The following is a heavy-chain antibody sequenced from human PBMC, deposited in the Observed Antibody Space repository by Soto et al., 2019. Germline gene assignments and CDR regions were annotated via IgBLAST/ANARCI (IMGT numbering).Heavy chain of an antibody. J-gene: IGHJ4*02. V-gene: IGHV3-23*04. D-gene: IGHD6-19*01. CDR2: ISGSGGST. Sequence: EVQLVESGGGLVKPGGSLRLSCAASGFTFSSSRMNWVRQAPGKGLEWVSSISGSGGSTYYADSVKGRFTISRDNSKNTLYLQMNSVRAEDTAVYYCAKVSGSGWLARYWGQGTLVTVSS. CDR1: GFTFSSSR. CDR3: AKVSGSGWLARY.